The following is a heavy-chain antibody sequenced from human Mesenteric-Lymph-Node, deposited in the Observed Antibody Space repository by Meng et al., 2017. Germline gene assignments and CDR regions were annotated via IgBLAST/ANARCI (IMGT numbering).Heavy chain of an antibody. V-gene: IGHV3-7*01. D-gene: IGHD6-13*01. CDR1: GFTFSSYW. CDR3: ASSSWFQRDAFDI. CDR2: IKQDGSEK. Sequence: GGSLRLSCAASGFTFSSYWMSWVRQAPGKGLEWVANIKQDGSEKYYVDSVKGRFTISRDNAKNSLYLQMNSLRAEDTAVYYCASSSWFQRDAFDIWGQGTMVTVSS. J-gene: IGHJ3*02.